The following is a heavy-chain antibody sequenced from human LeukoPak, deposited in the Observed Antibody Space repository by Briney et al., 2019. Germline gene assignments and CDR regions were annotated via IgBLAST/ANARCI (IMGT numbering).Heavy chain of an antibody. CDR2: ISYDGSNK. Sequence: GGSLRLSCAASGFTFSSYAMHWVRQAPGKGLEWVAVISYDGSNKYYADSVKGRFTISRDNSKNTLYLQMNSLRAEDTAVYYCARGRNPGYCSGGSCYSYYYGMDVWGQGTTVTVSS. D-gene: IGHD2-15*01. V-gene: IGHV3-30-3*01. CDR1: GFTFSSYA. J-gene: IGHJ6*02. CDR3: ARGRNPGYCSGGSCYSYYYGMDV.